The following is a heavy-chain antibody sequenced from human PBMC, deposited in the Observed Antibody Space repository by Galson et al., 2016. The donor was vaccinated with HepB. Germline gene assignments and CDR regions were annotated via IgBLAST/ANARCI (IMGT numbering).Heavy chain of an antibody. CDR2: ISYDGSNK. Sequence: SLRLSCAASGFTFRNYGMTWVRQAPGKGLEWVAVISYDGSNKYYADSVKGRFTMSRDNAQKSLFLQMTSLRAEDTAVYYCARENFWKLDHWGRGTPVTVSP. CDR3: ARENFWKLDH. V-gene: IGHV3-30*03. CDR1: GFTFRNYG. D-gene: IGHD3-3*01. J-gene: IGHJ5*02.